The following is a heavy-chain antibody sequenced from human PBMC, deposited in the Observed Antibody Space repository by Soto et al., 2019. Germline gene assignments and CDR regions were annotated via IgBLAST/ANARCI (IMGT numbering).Heavy chain of an antibody. V-gene: IGHV3-48*03. J-gene: IGHJ4*02. Sequence: EVQLVESGGGLVQPGGSLRLSCTGSGFSISDYEMNWVRQAPGKGLEWISCITTSGDNIFYADSMKGRFTISRDSAKNSLYLQMNSLGAEDTAVYYCVRHPHWGQGTLVTVSS. CDR3: VRHPH. CDR2: ITTSGDNI. CDR1: GFSISDYE.